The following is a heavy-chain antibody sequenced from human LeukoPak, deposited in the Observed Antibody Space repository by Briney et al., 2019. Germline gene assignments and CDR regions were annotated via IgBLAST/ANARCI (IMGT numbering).Heavy chain of an antibody. V-gene: IGHV1-69*06. D-gene: IGHD5-18*01. CDR2: IIPIFGTA. CDR1: GYTFTSYG. J-gene: IGHJ4*02. CDR3: ARSGYSYGFWLAIY. Sequence: ASVKVSCKASGYTFTSYGISWVRQAPGQGLEWMGGIIPIFGTANYAQKFQGRVTITADKSTSTAYMELSSLRSEDTAVYYCARSGYSYGFWLAIYWGQGTLVTVSS.